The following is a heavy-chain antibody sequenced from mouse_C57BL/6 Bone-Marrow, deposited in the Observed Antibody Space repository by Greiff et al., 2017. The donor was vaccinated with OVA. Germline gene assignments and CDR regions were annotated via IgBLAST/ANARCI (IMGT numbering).Heavy chain of an antibody. CDR2: IDPSDSYT. D-gene: IGHD1-1*01. J-gene: IGHJ4*01. CDR3: ARSITTVVATNAMDD. Sequence: QVQLQQPGAELVKPGASVKLSCKASGYTFTSYWMQWVKQRPGQGLEWIGEIDPSDSYTNYNQKFKGKATLTVDTSSSTAYMQLSSLTSEDSAVYYCARSITTVVATNAMDDWGQGTSVTVAS. V-gene: IGHV1-50*01. CDR1: GYTFTSYW.